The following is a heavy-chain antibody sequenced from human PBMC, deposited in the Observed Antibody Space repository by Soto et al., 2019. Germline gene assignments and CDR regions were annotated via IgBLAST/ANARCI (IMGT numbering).Heavy chain of an antibody. Sequence: NPSETLSLTCAISGGSFSANHWSWIRQSPGQGLEWIGEITLGGSTNYSPSLKSRVSISVDEGKKQFSLEMTSVTAADTAVYYCARGYCSFWSHDHWLDPWGQGILVTVSS. V-gene: IGHV4-34*01. CDR1: GGSFSANH. J-gene: IGHJ5*02. CDR2: ITLGGST. D-gene: IGHD2-15*01. CDR3: ARGYCSFWSHDHWLDP.